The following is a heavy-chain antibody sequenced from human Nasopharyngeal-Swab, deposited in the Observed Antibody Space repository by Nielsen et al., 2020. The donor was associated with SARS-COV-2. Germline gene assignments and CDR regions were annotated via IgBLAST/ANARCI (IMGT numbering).Heavy chain of an antibody. V-gene: IGHV3-33*03. Sequence: GESLKISCAASGFTFSTFGMHWVRQAPGKGLEWVAVIWYDGSNKYYADSVKGRFTISRDNSKNTLYLQMNSLRAEDTAVYYCARVMVAAAGSMDYYYGMDVWGQGTTVTVSS. J-gene: IGHJ6*02. CDR3: ARVMVAAAGSMDYYYGMDV. D-gene: IGHD6-13*01. CDR1: GFTFSTFG. CDR2: IWYDGSNK.